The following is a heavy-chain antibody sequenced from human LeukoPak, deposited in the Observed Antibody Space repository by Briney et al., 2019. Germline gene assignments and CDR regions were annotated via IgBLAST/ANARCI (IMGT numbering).Heavy chain of an antibody. Sequence: ASVKVSCMASGYTFTSFGISWVRQAPGQGLEWMGWISAYNGNTNYAQKLQGRVTMTTDTSTSTAYMELRSLRSDDTAVYYCARVRLSVRDAFDIWGQGTMVTVSS. J-gene: IGHJ3*02. D-gene: IGHD3-16*01. V-gene: IGHV1-18*01. CDR3: ARVRLSVRDAFDI. CDR2: ISAYNGNT. CDR1: GYTFTSFG.